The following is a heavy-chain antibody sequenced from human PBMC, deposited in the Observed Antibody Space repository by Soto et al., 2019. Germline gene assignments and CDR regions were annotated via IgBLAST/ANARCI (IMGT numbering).Heavy chain of an antibody. CDR3: VRLIGNSWLDS. Sequence: SETLSLTCTVSGGSISSYYWSWIRQPPGKGLEWIGYIYYSGSTNYNPSLKSRVTISVDTSKNQFSLKLNSVTPEDTAVYYCVRLIGNSWLDSWGQGTLVTVSS. D-gene: IGHD2-8*01. J-gene: IGHJ5*01. CDR2: IYYSGST. V-gene: IGHV4-59*12. CDR1: GGSISSYY.